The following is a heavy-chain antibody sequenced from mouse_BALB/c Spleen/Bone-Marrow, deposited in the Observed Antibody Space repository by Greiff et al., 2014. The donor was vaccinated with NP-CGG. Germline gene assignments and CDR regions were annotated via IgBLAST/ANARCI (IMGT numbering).Heavy chain of an antibody. D-gene: IGHD2-1*01. CDR1: GYTFTSYY. CDR3: AREGHGNYGFDY. CDR2: IYPGNVNT. J-gene: IGHJ2*01. Sequence: QVQLQQPGPELVKPGASVRISCKASGYTFTSYYIHWVKQRPGQGLEWIGWIYPGNVNTKYNESFKGKATLTADKASSTAYMQLSSLTSEDSAVYFCAREGHGNYGFDYWGQGTTLTVSS. V-gene: IGHV1S56*01.